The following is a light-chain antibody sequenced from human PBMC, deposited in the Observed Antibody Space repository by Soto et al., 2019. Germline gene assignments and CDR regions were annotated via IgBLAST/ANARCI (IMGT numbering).Light chain of an antibody. CDR2: GAS. CDR3: QQYGSSYPWT. V-gene: IGKV3-20*01. Sequence: EIVLTQSPGTLSLSPGERATLSCRASQSVSSNYLAWYQQKPGQAPRLLIYGASSRATGIPDRFIGSGSGTDFTLTIRRLEPEDFAVYYCQQYGSSYPWTFGQGTKVEIK. CDR1: QSVSSNY. J-gene: IGKJ1*01.